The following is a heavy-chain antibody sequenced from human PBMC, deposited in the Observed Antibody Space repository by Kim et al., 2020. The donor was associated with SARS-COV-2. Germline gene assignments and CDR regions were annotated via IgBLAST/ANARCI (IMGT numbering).Heavy chain of an antibody. Sequence: ASVKVSCKASGYTFTGYYMHWVRQAPGQGLEWMGWINPNSGGTNYAQKFQGRVTMTRDTSISTAYMELSRLRSDDTAVYYCARDFDFLGVSGWAIVVVVAATPAGFDYWGQGTLVTVSS. D-gene: IGHD2-15*01. CDR2: INPNSGGT. CDR3: ARDFDFLGVSGWAIVVVVAATPAGFDY. V-gene: IGHV1-2*02. J-gene: IGHJ4*02. CDR1: GYTFTGYY.